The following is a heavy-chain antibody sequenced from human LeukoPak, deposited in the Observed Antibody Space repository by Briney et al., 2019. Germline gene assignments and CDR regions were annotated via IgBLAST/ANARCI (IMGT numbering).Heavy chain of an antibody. D-gene: IGHD6-6*01. Sequence: GGSLRLSCAASGFTFSSYSMNWVRQAPGKGLEWVSSISSSSSYIYYADSVKGRFTISGDNAKNSLYLQMNSLRAEDTAVYYCARSPYSSSSRYYFDYWGQGTLVTVSS. CDR2: ISSSSSYI. V-gene: IGHV3-21*01. CDR3: ARSPYSSSSRYYFDY. J-gene: IGHJ4*02. CDR1: GFTFSSYS.